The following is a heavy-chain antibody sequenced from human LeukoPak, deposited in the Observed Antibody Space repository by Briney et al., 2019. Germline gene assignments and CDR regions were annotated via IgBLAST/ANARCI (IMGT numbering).Heavy chain of an antibody. J-gene: IGHJ3*02. CDR3: VRVQADGHSDI. D-gene: IGHD5-24*01. CDR1: SGSISHYH. Sequence: SQTLALTCTVSSGSISHYHWSGIRQPPGKGLGWSGYIYYRGSTKYNPSLESRVTISVDMSKNQFSLKLNSVTAADTAVYYCVRVQADGHSDIWGQGTMVTVSS. V-gene: IGHV4-59*01. CDR2: IYYRGST.